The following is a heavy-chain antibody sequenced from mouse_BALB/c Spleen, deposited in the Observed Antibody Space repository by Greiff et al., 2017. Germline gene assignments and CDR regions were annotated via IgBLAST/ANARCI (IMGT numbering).Heavy chain of an antibody. V-gene: IGHV5-17*02. CDR2: ISSGSSTI. CDR3: ARAEYYAMDY. CDR1: GFTFSSFG. Sequence: EVHLVESGGGLVQPGGSRKLSCAASGFTFSSFGMHWVRQAPEKGLEWVAYISSGSSTIYYADTVKGRFTISRDNPKNTLFLQMTSLRSEDTAMYYCARAEYYAMDYWGQGTSVTVSS. J-gene: IGHJ4*01.